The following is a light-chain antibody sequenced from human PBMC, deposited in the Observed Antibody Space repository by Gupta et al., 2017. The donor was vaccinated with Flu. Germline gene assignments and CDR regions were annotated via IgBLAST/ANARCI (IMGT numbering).Light chain of an antibody. J-gene: IGLJ3*02. CDR2: NNN. V-gene: IGLV1-44*01. CDR1: SAVGGSNN. Sequence: QRCISSCLGSSAVGGSNNVNWYQQAPTSPNLLMYNNNKRRSGVPGRFSGSKYATSASMTISGLQAEDEADYFCATSDESRNNWVFGGGTKLTVL. CDR3: ATSDESRNNWV.